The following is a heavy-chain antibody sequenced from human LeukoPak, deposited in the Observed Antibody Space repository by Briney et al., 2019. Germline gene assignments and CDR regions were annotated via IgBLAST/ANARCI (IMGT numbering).Heavy chain of an antibody. CDR2: IYSGGST. CDR3: AKVVNGYYYYYMDV. J-gene: IGHJ6*03. V-gene: IGHV3-66*01. CDR1: GFTVSSNY. D-gene: IGHD2/OR15-2a*01. Sequence: GGSLRLSCAASGFTVSSNYMIWVRQAPGKGLEWVSVIYSGGSTYYADSVKGRFTISRDNSKNTLYLQMNSLRAEDTAVYYCAKVVNGYYYYYMDVWGKGTTVTVSS.